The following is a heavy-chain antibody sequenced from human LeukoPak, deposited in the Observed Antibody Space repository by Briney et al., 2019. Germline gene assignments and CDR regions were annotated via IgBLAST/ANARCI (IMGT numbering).Heavy chain of an antibody. CDR1: GGTFSGYA. Sequence: SVKVSCKASGGTFSGYAISWLRQAPGQGLEWMGGIIPIFGTANYAQKFQGRVTITADESTSTAYMELSSLRSEDTAVYYCARESIGSLYAFDIWGQGTMVTVSS. J-gene: IGHJ3*02. CDR3: ARESIGSLYAFDI. V-gene: IGHV1-69*13. CDR2: IIPIFGTA. D-gene: IGHD3-22*01.